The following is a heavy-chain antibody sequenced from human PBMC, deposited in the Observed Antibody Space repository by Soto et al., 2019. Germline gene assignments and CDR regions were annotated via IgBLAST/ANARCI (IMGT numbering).Heavy chain of an antibody. Sequence: GGSLRLSCAASGFTFSSYGMHWVRQAPGKGLEWVAVIWYDGSNKYYADSGKGRFTISRDNSKITLYLQMNSVKAEDTGVYYCAREDDKSDCWSGYQIWTEYYYMDVWGKGTTVTVSS. CDR3: AREDDKSDCWSGYQIWTEYYYMDV. V-gene: IGHV3-33*01. CDR2: IWYDGSNK. J-gene: IGHJ6*03. D-gene: IGHD3-3*01. CDR1: GFTFSSYG.